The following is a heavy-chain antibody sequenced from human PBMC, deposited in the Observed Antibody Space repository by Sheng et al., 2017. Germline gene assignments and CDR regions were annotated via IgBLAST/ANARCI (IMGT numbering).Heavy chain of an antibody. CDR2: INSGGNYK. V-gene: IGHV3-48*03. CDR3: ARENDAFDI. CDR1: GFTFSGYQ. J-gene: IGHJ3*02. Sequence: EVQLVESGGGLVLPGGSLRLSCAASGFTFSGYQMSWVRQAPGKGLEWILHINSGGNYKYYADSVQGRFTISRDNAKNSLYLQMNSLRAKDTAVYYCARENDAFDIWGQGTMVT.